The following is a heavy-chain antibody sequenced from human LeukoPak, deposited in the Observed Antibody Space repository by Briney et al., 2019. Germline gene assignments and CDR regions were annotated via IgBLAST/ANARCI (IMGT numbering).Heavy chain of an antibody. CDR3: ARQFGLMRSYRHLDH. CDR1: SGSISSYY. Sequence: PSETLSPTCSLSSGSISSYYWTWLRQPPGKTLQWIGNVYFNGDTNFNPSLKSRVTISVDTSNNQFSLKLTSVTAADTAVYYCARQFGLMRSYRHLDHWGPGILVTVSA. CDR2: VYFNGDT. J-gene: IGHJ4*02. D-gene: IGHD3/OR15-3a*01. V-gene: IGHV4-59*08.